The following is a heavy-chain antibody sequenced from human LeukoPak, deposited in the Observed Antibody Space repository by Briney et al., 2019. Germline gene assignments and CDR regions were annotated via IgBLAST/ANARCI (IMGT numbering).Heavy chain of an antibody. Sequence: ASVKVSCKASGYTFTGYYMHWVRQATGQGLEWMGWMNPNSGNTGYAQKFQGRVTMTRNTSISTAYMELSSLRSEDTAVYYCARGEYDSSGYQLFDYWGQGTLVTVSS. J-gene: IGHJ4*02. CDR1: GYTFTGYY. CDR2: MNPNSGNT. V-gene: IGHV1-8*02. CDR3: ARGEYDSSGYQLFDY. D-gene: IGHD3-22*01.